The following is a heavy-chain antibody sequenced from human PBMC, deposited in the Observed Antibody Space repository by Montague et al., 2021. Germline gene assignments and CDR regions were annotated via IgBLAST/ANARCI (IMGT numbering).Heavy chain of an antibody. CDR1: GGSFTGYY. CDR3: ARVAAWGYYDTSGPNWFDP. CDR2: IDHKETV. J-gene: IGHJ5*02. V-gene: IGHV4-34*01. Sequence: SETLSLTCAVYGGSFTGYYWSWIRQSPGKGLEWIGEIDHKETVTLNPSLKSRVIISMDKSKNQFSLKLTSVTAADTAVYYCARVAAWGYYDTSGPNWFDPWGQGTLVTVSS. D-gene: IGHD3-22*01.